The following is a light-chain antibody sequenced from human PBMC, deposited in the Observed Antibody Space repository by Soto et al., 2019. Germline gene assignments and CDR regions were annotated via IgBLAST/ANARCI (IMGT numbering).Light chain of an antibody. J-gene: IGKJ1*01. CDR3: QQSYSTPQT. V-gene: IGKV1-39*01. Sequence: IQMTQSPSSLSACVRARVTLTCRARQSMSSYLNWYPSIRGKAPKLRISAESHLQRRVATRFSGSGSGTDFTLTISSLQPEDFATQYCQQSYSTPQTFGQGTKVDSK. CDR2: AES. CDR1: QSMSSY.